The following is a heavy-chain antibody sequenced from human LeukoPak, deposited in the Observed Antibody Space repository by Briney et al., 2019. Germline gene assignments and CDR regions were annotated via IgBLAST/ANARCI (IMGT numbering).Heavy chain of an antibody. CDR3: AKDPSYYYGSGSPSPFDP. D-gene: IGHD3-10*01. CDR1: GFTFTSSA. CDR2: IVVGSGNT. J-gene: IGHJ5*02. V-gene: IGHV1-58*02. Sequence: SVKVSCKASGFTFTSSAMQWVRQARGQRLEWIGWIVVGSGNTNYAQKFQERVTITRDMSTSTAYMELNSLRAEDTAVYYCAKDPSYYYGSGSPSPFDPWGQGTLVTVSS.